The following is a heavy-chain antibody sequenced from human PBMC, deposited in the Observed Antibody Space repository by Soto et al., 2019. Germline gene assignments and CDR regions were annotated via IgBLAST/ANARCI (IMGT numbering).Heavy chain of an antibody. CDR3: AKTGVRSGLWEALDV. CDR2: VSGGGGDT. Sequence: EVKLLESGGGLVQPGGSLRLSCAASGFMFSSEAMTWVRQVPGKGLQWVALVSGGGGDTHYRDSVKGRFIISRDNSKNTVYLQMNRLRAEDTAVYHCAKTGVRSGLWEALDVWGQGAMVIVSS. D-gene: IGHD3-16*01. J-gene: IGHJ3*01. V-gene: IGHV3-23*01. CDR1: GFMFSSEA.